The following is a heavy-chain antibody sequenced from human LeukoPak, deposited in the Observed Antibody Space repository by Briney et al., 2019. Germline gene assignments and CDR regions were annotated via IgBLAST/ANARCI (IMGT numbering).Heavy chain of an antibody. CDR2: INPTGGST. J-gene: IGHJ5*02. CDR3: ARDNSVGDNAWWFDP. Sequence: ASVTVSCTASGYTFTIYYMHWVRQAPGQGLEWMGLINPTGGSTGYAQKFQGRVTMTRDMSTSTDYMELSSLRSEDTAIYYCARDNSVGDNAWWFDPWGQGTLVTVSS. CDR1: GYTFTIYY. V-gene: IGHV1-46*01. D-gene: IGHD1-26*01.